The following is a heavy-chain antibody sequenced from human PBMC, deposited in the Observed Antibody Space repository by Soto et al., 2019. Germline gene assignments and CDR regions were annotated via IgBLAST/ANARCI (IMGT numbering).Heavy chain of an antibody. CDR2: IIPIFGTA. D-gene: IGHD3-22*01. J-gene: IGHJ4*02. CDR1: GGTFSSYA. CDR3: ARMGYDSSGYPLAPYYLDY. Sequence: GASVKVSCKASGGTFSSYAISWVRQAPGQGLEWMGGIIPIFGTANYAQKFQGRVTITADESTSTAYMELSSLRSEDTAVYYCARMGYDSSGYPLAPYYLDYWGQGTLVTVSS. V-gene: IGHV1-69*13.